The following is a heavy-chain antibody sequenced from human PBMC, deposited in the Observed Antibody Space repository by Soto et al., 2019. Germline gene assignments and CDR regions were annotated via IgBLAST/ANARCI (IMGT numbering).Heavy chain of an antibody. CDR3: ARGLITIFGVVTVTDAFDI. V-gene: IGHV3-33*01. J-gene: IGHJ3*02. CDR1: GFTFSSYG. D-gene: IGHD3-3*01. Sequence: GGSLRLSCAASGFTFSSYGMHWVRQAPGKGLEWVAVIWYDGSNKYYADSVKGRFTISRDNSKNTLYLQMNSLRAEDTAVYYCARGLITIFGVVTVTDAFDIWGQGTMVTVSS. CDR2: IWYDGSNK.